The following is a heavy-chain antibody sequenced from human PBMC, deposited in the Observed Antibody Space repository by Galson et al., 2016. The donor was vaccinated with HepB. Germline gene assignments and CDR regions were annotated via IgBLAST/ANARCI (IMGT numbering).Heavy chain of an antibody. D-gene: IGHD3-16*01. CDR3: ASGGDYGDPWYFDL. Sequence: QSGAEVKKPGESLKISCKTSGYSFSSYWIGWVRQMPAKGLEWMGIIFPADSETRYSPSFQGQVTLSADKSITTAYLQWSSLKASDTAMYYCASGGDYGDPWYFDLWGRGTLVTVSS. CDR1: GYSFSSYW. CDR2: IFPADSET. V-gene: IGHV5-51*01. J-gene: IGHJ2*01.